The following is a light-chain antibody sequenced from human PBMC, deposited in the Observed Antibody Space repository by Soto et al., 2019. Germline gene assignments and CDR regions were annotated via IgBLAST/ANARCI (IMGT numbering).Light chain of an antibody. J-gene: IGLJ1*01. CDR2: EVN. V-gene: IGLV2-8*01. CDR3: SSYAGSDVFV. CDR1: SRDVGTYNY. Sequence: QSVLNQPPSASGSPGQSVTISCTGTSRDVGTYNYVAWYQQHPGKAPKLMIYEVNKRPSGVPDRFSGSKAGNTASLTVFGLQAEDEADYYCSSYAGSDVFVFGTGTKVTVL.